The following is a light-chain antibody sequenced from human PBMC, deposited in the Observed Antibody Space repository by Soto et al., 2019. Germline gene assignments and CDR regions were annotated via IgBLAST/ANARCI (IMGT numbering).Light chain of an antibody. Sequence: AIPLTQSPSSLSAVVGDRVTINCRTSQGISSALVWYQQKPGKVPKLLIYDASSLQSGVPSRFSGSGSGTDFTLTIRNLQPEDFATYYCQQFHSYPRTFGPGTRVDVK. V-gene: IGKV1-13*02. J-gene: IGKJ3*01. CDR1: QGISSA. CDR3: QQFHSYPRT. CDR2: DAS.